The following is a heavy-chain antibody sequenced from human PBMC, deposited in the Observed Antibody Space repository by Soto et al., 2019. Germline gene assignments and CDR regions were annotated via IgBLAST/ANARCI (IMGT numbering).Heavy chain of an antibody. D-gene: IGHD2-8*01. CDR1: GFTFSIYT. J-gene: IGHJ5*02. CDR2: ITAASDTI. CDR3: ARHCTTSRVGAWFDP. Sequence: EVQLVESGGGLAQPGGSLRLSCEAAGFTFSIYTMNWVRQAPGKGLEWVSYITAASDTIYYADSVKGRFTISRDNAKNSLYLQMNSLRDEDTAVYYCARHCTTSRVGAWFDPWGQGTLVTVSS. V-gene: IGHV3-48*02.